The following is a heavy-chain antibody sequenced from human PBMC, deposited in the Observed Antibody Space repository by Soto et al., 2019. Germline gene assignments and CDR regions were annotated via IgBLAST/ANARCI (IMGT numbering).Heavy chain of an antibody. CDR1: GFTFSSYA. V-gene: IGHV3-23*01. CDR3: AKDCFEAYSNYVIDWFDP. D-gene: IGHD4-4*01. Sequence: GGSLRLSCAASGFTFSSYAMSWVRQAPGKGLEWVSAISGSGGSTYYADSVKGRFTISSDNSKNTPYLQMNSLRAEDTAVYYCAKDCFEAYSNYVIDWFDPWGQGTLVTVSS. J-gene: IGHJ5*02. CDR2: ISGSGGST.